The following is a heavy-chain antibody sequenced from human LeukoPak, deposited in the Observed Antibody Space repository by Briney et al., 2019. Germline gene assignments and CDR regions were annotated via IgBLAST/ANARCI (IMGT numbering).Heavy chain of an antibody. J-gene: IGHJ4*02. CDR2: IIPIFGTA. CDR3: ARDYYDSSGFDY. Sequence: GASVKVSCKASGGTFSSYAISWVRQAPGQGLEWMGGIIPIFGTANYAQKFQGRVTITRDTSASTAYMELSSLRSEDTAVYYCARDYYDSSGFDYWGQGTLVTVSS. D-gene: IGHD3-22*01. V-gene: IGHV1-69*05. CDR1: GGTFSSYA.